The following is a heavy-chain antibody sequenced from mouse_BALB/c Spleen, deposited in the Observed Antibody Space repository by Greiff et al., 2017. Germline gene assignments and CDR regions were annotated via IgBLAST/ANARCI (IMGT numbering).Heavy chain of an antibody. CDR1: GYSITSDYA. J-gene: IGHJ4*01. CDR2: ISYSGST. D-gene: IGHD1-2*01. Sequence: ESGPGLVKPSQSLSLTCTVTGYSITSDYAWNWIRQFPGNKLEWMGYISYSGSTSYNPSLKSRISITRDTSKNQFFLQLNSVTTEDTATYYCAAITTAQYYYAMDYWGQGTSVTVSS. CDR3: AAITTAQYYYAMDY. V-gene: IGHV3-2*02.